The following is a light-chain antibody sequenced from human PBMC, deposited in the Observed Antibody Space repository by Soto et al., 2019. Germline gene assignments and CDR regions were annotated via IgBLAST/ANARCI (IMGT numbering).Light chain of an antibody. V-gene: IGLV3-21*02. CDR2: DDS. Sequence: SYDLTQPPAVSVAPGQTARITCGGNNIGRKNVHWYQQRPGQAPVLVLYDDSDRPSGIPDRFSGSKSGNTASLTISGLQAEDEADYFCCSYAGGYTYLFGTGTKVTVL. CDR3: CSYAGGYTYL. J-gene: IGLJ1*01. CDR1: NIGRKN.